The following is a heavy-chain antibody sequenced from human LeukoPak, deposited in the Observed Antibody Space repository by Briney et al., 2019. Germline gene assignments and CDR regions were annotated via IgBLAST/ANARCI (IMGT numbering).Heavy chain of an antibody. V-gene: IGHV1-18*01. J-gene: IGHJ4*02. CDR3: ARDVSGSSSYFDY. Sequence: GASVKVSCKASGYTFTSYGLSWVRQAPGQGLEWMGWISTYNDNTHYAQKFQGRVTMTTDTSTNTAYMELRSLRSDDTAVYYCARDVSGSSSYFDYWGQGTLVTVSS. D-gene: IGHD1-26*01. CDR1: GYTFTSYG. CDR2: ISTYNDNT.